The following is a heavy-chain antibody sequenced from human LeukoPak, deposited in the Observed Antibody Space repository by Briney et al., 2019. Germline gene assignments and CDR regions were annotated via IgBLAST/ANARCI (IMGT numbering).Heavy chain of an antibody. V-gene: IGHV4-4*07. CDR3: ARLYSTGPFDY. J-gene: IGHJ4*02. CDR2: IHSSGST. D-gene: IGHD6-25*01. CDR1: GGSINNYY. Sequence: QPSETLPLTCTFSGGSINNYYWSWIRQPAGKGLEWIGLIHSSGSTSYNPSLKSRVTMSIDTSKNQFSLKLSSVTAADTAVYYCARLYSTGPFDYWGQGTLVTVSS.